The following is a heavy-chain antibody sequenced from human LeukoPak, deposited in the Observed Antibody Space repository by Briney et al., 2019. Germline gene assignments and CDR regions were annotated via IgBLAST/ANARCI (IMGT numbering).Heavy chain of an antibody. V-gene: IGHV3-43*02. J-gene: IGHJ4*02. CDR3: AKATGHGDFRTDY. D-gene: IGHD3-9*01. Sequence: GGSLRLSCAASGFIFAAYAMHWVRQVPGKGLEWVSLINGDGGRTFYADSVRGRFTISRDNSKNSLYLQMSGLRPEDTAFFYCAKATGHGDFRTDYWGQGTLVTVFS. CDR1: GFIFAAYA. CDR2: INGDGGRT.